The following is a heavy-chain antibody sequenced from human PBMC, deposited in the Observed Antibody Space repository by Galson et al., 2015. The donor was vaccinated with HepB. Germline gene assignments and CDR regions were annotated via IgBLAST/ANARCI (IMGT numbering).Heavy chain of an antibody. CDR2: ISGSGGST. V-gene: IGHV3-23*01. CDR1: GFTFSSYA. CDR3: ARGGERYYYDSAGY. Sequence: SLRLSCAASGFTFSSYAMSWVRQAPGRGLEWVSAISGSGGSTYYADSVKGRFTISRDNSKNTLYLQMNSLRAEDTAVYYCARGGERYYYDSAGYWGQGTLVTVS. J-gene: IGHJ4*02. D-gene: IGHD3-22*01.